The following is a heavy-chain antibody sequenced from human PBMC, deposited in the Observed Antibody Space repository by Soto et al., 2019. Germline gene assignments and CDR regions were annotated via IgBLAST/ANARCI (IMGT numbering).Heavy chain of an antibody. CDR2: IYSSGRT. D-gene: IGHD2-8*02. Sequence: PSETLSLTCTVSGASVSSGTYYWSWIRQPPGKGLEWIGDIYSSGRTNYNPSLKSRVTISVDSSKNQFSLKLSSVTAADTAVYYCARDKITGLFDYWG. J-gene: IGHJ4*01. CDR3: ARDKITGLFDY. CDR1: GASVSSGTYY. V-gene: IGHV4-61*01.